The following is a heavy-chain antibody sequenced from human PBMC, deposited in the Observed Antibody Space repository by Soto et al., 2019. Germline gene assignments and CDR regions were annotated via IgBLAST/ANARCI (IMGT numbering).Heavy chain of an antibody. V-gene: IGHV3-53*01. J-gene: IGHJ4*02. CDR1: GFTVSSSNY. D-gene: IGHD5-12*01. CDR2: IYTGGTT. CDR3: HGYGY. Sequence: EVQLVESGGGLNQPGGSLRLSCVVSGFTVSSSNYLSWVRQAPGKGLEWVSVIYTGGTTYYADSVKGRFTISRDNSKNTLHLQMNSLRAEDTAVYYCHGYGYWGQGTLVTVSS.